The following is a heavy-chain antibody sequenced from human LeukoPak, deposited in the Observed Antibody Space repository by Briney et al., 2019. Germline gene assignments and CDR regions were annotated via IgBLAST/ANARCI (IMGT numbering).Heavy chain of an antibody. J-gene: IGHJ5*01. CDR1: GGSFSGYY. CDR2: VNYSGSI. V-gene: IGHV4-34*01. CDR3: ASYRYGHRGMDS. D-gene: IGHD3-16*02. Sequence: SETLSLTCRVYGGSFSGYYWSWIRPPPGKGLEWIGEVNYSGSINYKPSLKSLVIISVDTSKSQFSLKLKSVTAADTAVYYCASYRYGHRGMDSWGQGTQVTVSS.